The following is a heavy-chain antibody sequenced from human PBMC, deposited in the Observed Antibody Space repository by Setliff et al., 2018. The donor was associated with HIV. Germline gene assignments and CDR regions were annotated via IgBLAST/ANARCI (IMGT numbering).Heavy chain of an antibody. Sequence: ASVKVSCKASGYNFVNYEINWVRQATGQGLEWMGWMNPDSGNTGYAQKFQGRVTMTRNTSISTAYMELSSLRSEDTAVYYCTTEATFGEFQNWGQGTLVTVSS. J-gene: IGHJ4*02. CDR1: GYNFVNYE. D-gene: IGHD3-10*01. CDR3: TTEATFGEFQN. V-gene: IGHV1-8*02. CDR2: MNPDSGNT.